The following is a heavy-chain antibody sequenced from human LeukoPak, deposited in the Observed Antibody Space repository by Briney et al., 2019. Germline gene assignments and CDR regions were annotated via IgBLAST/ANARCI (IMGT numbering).Heavy chain of an antibody. Sequence: ASVKVSCKASGYIYTSYGIIWVRQAPGQGLEWMGWISAYNGNTKYAQKLQGRVTMTTDTSTSTAHMELRSLRTDDTAVYYCTRGPEWFGVNVDYWGQGTLVTVSS. J-gene: IGHJ4*02. V-gene: IGHV1-18*01. CDR2: ISAYNGNT. CDR3: TRGPEWFGVNVDY. CDR1: GYIYTSYG. D-gene: IGHD3-10*01.